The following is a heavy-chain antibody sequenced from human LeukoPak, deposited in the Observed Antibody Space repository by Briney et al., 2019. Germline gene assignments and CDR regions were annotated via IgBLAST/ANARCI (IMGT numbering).Heavy chain of an antibody. V-gene: IGHV1-58*02. D-gene: IGHD3-3*01. Sequence: SVKVSCKASGFTFTSSAMQWVRQARGQRLEWIGWIVVGSGNTNYAQKFQERVTITRDMSTSTAYMELSSLRSEDTAVYYSAARPFWRGYPSWFEPWGQGNLVTVSS. J-gene: IGHJ5*02. CDR1: GFTFTSSA. CDR3: AARPFWRGYPSWFEP. CDR2: IVVGSGNT.